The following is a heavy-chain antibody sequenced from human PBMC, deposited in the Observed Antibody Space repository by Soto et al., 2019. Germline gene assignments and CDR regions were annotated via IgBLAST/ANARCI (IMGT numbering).Heavy chain of an antibody. CDR2: IGTAGDT. Sequence: PGGSVRLSCAASGFTFSSYDMHWVRQATGKGLEWVSAIGTAGDTYYPGSVKGRFTISRENAKNSLYLQMNSLRAGDTAVYYCARXPYAHVWGSTINHAFDIWGQGTMVTVSS. V-gene: IGHV3-13*01. J-gene: IGHJ3*02. D-gene: IGHD3-16*01. CDR1: GFTFSSYD. CDR3: ARXPYAHVWGSTINHAFDI.